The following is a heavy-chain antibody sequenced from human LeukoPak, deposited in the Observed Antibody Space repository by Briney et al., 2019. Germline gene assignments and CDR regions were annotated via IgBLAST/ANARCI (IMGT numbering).Heavy chain of an antibody. J-gene: IGHJ4*02. D-gene: IGHD2-15*01. CDR3: AKAAVGYCSGGSCWVDY. CDR2: ISWNSGSI. Sequence: GRSLRLSCAASGFTFDDYAMHWVRQAPGKGLEWVSGISWNSGSIGYADSVKGRFTISRDNAKNSLYLQMNSLRAEDTALYYCAKAAVGYCSGGSCWVDYWGQGTLVTVSS. V-gene: IGHV3-9*01. CDR1: GFTFDDYA.